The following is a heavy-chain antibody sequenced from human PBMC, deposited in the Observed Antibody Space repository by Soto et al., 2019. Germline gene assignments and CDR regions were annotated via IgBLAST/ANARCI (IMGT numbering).Heavy chain of an antibody. CDR2: IYYSGST. Sequence: QVQLQESGPGLVKLSQTLSLTFTVSGGSISSGGYYWSWIRQHPGKGLEWIGYIYYSGSTYYNPSLKSRVTISVDTSKNQFSLKLSSVTAADTAVYYCARTEGMLQYYFDYWGQGTLVTVSS. V-gene: IGHV4-31*03. CDR3: ARTEGMLQYYFDY. D-gene: IGHD2-15*01. J-gene: IGHJ4*02. CDR1: GGSISSGGYY.